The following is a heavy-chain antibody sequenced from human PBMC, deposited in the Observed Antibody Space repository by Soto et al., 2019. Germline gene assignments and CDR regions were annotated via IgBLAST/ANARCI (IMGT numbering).Heavy chain of an antibody. CDR3: AKALLSYYYGMDV. CDR1: GFTFSSYA. J-gene: IGHJ6*02. CDR2: ISGSGSST. Sequence: EVQLLESGGGLVQPGGSLRLSCAASGFTFSSYAMSWVRQAPGKGLEWVSGISGSGSSTYYADSVKGRFTISRDNSKNTLYLQMNSLRAEDAAVYYCAKALLSYYYGMDVWGQGTTVTVSS. D-gene: IGHD1-26*01. V-gene: IGHV3-23*01.